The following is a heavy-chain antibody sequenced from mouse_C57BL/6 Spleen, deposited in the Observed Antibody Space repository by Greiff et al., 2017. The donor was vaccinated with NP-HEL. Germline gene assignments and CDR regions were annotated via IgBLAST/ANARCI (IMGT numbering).Heavy chain of an antibody. CDR3: AIITTVGSPFAY. D-gene: IGHD1-1*01. CDR2: IDPSDSYT. V-gene: IGHV1-50*01. Sequence: QVQLKESGAELVKPGASVKLSCKASGYTFTSYWMQWVKQRPGQGLEWIGEIDPSDSYTNYNQKFKGKATLTVDTSSSTAYMQLSSLTSEDSAVYYCAIITTVGSPFAYWGQGTLVTVAA. CDR1: GYTFTSYW. J-gene: IGHJ3*01.